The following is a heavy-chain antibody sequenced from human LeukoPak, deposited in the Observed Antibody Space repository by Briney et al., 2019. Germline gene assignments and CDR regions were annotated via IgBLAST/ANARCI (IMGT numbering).Heavy chain of an antibody. D-gene: IGHD3-3*01. CDR1: GLTLISHR. CDR3: AKHQYPTPPRFTAFGGDTYYYYLDV. J-gene: IGHJ6*03. CDR2: LTDSGGST. Sequence: GGSLRLSCAASGLTLISHRMSWVRQAPGKGLEWVSSLTDSGGSTYYADSVKGRFTISRDNSKNTLYLQMNSLRAEDTAEYYCAKHQYPTPPRFTAFGGDTYYYYLDVWGKGTTVTVSS. V-gene: IGHV3-23*01.